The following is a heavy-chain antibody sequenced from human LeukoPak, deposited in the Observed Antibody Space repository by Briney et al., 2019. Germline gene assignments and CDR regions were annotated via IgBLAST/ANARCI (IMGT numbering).Heavy chain of an antibody. V-gene: IGHV4-59*08. CDR1: GGSISPYY. D-gene: IGHD1-7*01. J-gene: IGHJ4*02. Sequence: SETLSLTCTVSGGSISPYYWSWIRQPPGKGLEWIGYIYYSGSTNYSPSLKSRVTISVDTSKNQFSLKLSSVTAADTAVYYCARLIWNYAGVVDYWGQGTLVTVSS. CDR2: IYYSGST. CDR3: ARLIWNYAGVVDY.